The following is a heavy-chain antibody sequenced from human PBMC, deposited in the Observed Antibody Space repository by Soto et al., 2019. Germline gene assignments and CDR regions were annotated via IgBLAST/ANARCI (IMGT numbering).Heavy chain of an antibody. V-gene: IGHV1-2*02. CDR1: GYTFTAYY. Sequence: GASVKVSCKVSGYTFTAYYIHWVRQAPGQGLEWMGWVSPNSGHTHYTQKFQGRVTMTRDTSITTAYMELSSLTSDDTAVYYCARDGQYGDYGYYFDYWGQGTLVTVSS. CDR3: ARDGQYGDYGYYFDY. J-gene: IGHJ4*02. D-gene: IGHD4-17*01. CDR2: VSPNSGHT.